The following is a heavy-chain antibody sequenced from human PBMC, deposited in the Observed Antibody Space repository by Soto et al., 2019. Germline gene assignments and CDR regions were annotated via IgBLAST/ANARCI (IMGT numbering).Heavy chain of an antibody. CDR2: IWYDGSNK. V-gene: IGHV3-33*01. J-gene: IGHJ4*02. D-gene: IGHD3-22*01. Sequence: GGSLRLSCAASGFTFSSYGMHWVRQAPGKGLEWVAVIWYDGSNKYYADSVKGRFTISRDNSKNTLYLQMNSLRAEDTAVYYCARVYYYDSSGYYAMIDYWGQGTLVTVSS. CDR1: GFTFSSYG. CDR3: ARVYYYDSSGYYAMIDY.